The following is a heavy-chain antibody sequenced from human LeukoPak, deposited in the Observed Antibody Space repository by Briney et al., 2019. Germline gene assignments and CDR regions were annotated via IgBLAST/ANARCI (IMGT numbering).Heavy chain of an antibody. V-gene: IGHV4-59*01. Sequence: SETLSLTCTVSGCSISSYYWSWIRQPPGKGLEWIGYIYYSGSTNYNPSLKSRVTISVDTSKNQFSLKLSSVTAADTTVYYCAGVPIRGYSYVSYYLDYWGQGTLVTVSS. CDR2: IYYSGST. D-gene: IGHD5-18*01. CDR3: AGVPIRGYSYVSYYLDY. CDR1: GCSISSYY. J-gene: IGHJ4*02.